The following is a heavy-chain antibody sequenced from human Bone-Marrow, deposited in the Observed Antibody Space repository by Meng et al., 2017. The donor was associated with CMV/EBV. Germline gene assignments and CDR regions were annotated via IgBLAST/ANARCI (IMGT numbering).Heavy chain of an antibody. CDR1: GFTFNIYN. J-gene: IGHJ4*02. D-gene: IGHD5-12*01. V-gene: IGHV3-21*01. Sequence: GGSLRLSCTSSGFTFNIYNMNWVRQAPGKGLEWVSSISGSNSHIYYADSVKGRFTISRDNAKNSLHLQMSSLRAEDTAMYYCARGLGDSGSDNYFDYWGQGILVTFSS. CDR2: ISGSNSHI. CDR3: ARGLGDSGSDNYFDY.